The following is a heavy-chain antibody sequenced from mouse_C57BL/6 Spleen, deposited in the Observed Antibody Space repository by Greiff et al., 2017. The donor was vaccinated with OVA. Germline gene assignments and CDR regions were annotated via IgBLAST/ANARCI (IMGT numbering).Heavy chain of an antibody. Sequence: VQLQQSGPELVKPGASVKISCKASGYTFTDYYMNWVKQSHGKSLEWIGDINPNNGGTSYNQKFKGKATLTVDKSSSTAYMELRSLTSEDSAVYYCEKGLKGYAKDYWGQGTSVTVSS. CDR3: EKGLKGYAKDY. V-gene: IGHV1-26*01. CDR1: GYTFTDYY. CDR2: INPNNGGT. J-gene: IGHJ4*01.